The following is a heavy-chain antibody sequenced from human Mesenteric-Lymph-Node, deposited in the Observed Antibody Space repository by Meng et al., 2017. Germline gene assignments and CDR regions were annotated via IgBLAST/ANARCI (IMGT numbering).Heavy chain of an antibody. CDR1: GFRFSDDH. CDR2: ISVGGSII. V-gene: IGHV3-11*01. CDR3: ARDGAHRRFDS. D-gene: IGHD3-16*01. Sequence: QVQWVGSGGDLAKPGGSRRLACVASGFRFSDDHMAWIRQAPGKGLEWISYISVGGSIIYYANSVKGRFTISRDDAKNAVYLQMNSLRAEDTAVYYCARDGAHRRFDSWGRGTLVTVSS. J-gene: IGHJ5*01.